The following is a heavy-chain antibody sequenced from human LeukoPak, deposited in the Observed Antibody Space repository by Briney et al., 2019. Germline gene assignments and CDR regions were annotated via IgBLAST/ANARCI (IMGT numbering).Heavy chain of an antibody. V-gene: IGHV4-38-2*01. D-gene: IGHD6-13*01. CDR1: GYSISSGHN. CDR2: IYHSGKT. J-gene: IGHJ6*03. CDR3: ARHRGYSSSWYHGDYYYYMDV. Sequence: SSETLSLTCSVSGYSISSGHNWGWIRQAPGKGLEWIGSIYHSGKTYYNPSLKSRVTISVDTSKNQFSLKLSSVTAADTAVYYCARHRGYSSSWYHGDYYYYMDVWGKGTTVTISS.